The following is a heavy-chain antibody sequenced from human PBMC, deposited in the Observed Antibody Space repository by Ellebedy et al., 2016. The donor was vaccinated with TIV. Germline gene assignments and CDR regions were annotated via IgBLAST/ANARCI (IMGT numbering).Heavy chain of an antibody. J-gene: IGHJ4*02. CDR2: IKEDGSEK. CDR3: ARGEGWIDN. CDR1: GFTFSTYS. V-gene: IGHV3-7*04. Sequence: GGSLRLXCAASGFTFSTYSMNWFRQAPGKGLEWVANIKEDGSEKYYVDSVKGRFTISRDNAKNSLYLQMNSLRAEDTAVYFCARGEGWIDNWGQGTLVTVSS. D-gene: IGHD5-24*01.